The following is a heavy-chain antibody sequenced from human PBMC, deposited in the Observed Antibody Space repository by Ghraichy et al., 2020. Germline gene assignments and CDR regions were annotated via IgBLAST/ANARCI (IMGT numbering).Heavy chain of an antibody. J-gene: IGHJ4*02. D-gene: IGHD6-13*01. CDR2: TYYRSQWYN. V-gene: IGHV6-1*01. Sequence: SQTLSLTCAITGDSVSSNTASWNWIRQSPSRGLEWLGRTYYRSQWYNDYAVSVKSRITINPDTSKNQISLQLNFMTPEDTAVYYCARDKPHRPKAGNFDYWGQGTLVTVSS. CDR3: ARDKPHRPKAGNFDY. CDR1: GDSVSSNTAS.